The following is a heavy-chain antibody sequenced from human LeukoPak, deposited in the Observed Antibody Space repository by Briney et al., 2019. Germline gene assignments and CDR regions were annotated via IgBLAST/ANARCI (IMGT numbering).Heavy chain of an antibody. J-gene: IGHJ4*02. CDR2: IRYDGSNK. Sequence: GGSLRLSCAASGFTFSSYGMHWVRQAPGKGLEWVAFIRYDGSNKYYADSVKGRFTISRDNSKNTLYLQMNSLRAEDTAVYYCAKDHVYDSSGTDWGRGTLVTVSS. D-gene: IGHD3-22*01. CDR3: AKDHVYDSSGTD. V-gene: IGHV3-30*02. CDR1: GFTFSSYG.